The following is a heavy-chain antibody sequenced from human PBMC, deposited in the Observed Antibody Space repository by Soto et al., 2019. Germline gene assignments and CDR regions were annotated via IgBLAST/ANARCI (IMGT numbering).Heavy chain of an antibody. CDR2: ISADTGYT. CDR3: AREGGDGWGHYYHGMDV. D-gene: IGHD3-16*01. V-gene: IGHV1-3*01. J-gene: IGHJ6*02. CDR1: GYTFNRYN. Sequence: QVQLVQSGAEVKKPGASVKVSCKASGYTFNRYNIHWVCQAPGQSLEWMGWISADTGYTKYSQKFQGRVTITRETAATTVYMELSSLRSEDTAVYYCAREGGDGWGHYYHGMDVWGQGTTVTVSS.